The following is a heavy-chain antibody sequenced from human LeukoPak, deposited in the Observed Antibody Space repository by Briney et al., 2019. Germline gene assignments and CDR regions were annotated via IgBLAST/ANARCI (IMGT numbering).Heavy chain of an antibody. CDR1: GGSISGYF. CDR2: IYYSGST. J-gene: IGHJ6*03. D-gene: IGHD3-22*01. CDR3: ARVAIPYDISPYYDGYMDV. Sequence: SETLSLTCAVSGGSISGYFWSWIRQSPDRGLEWGGYIYYSGSTNYNPSLQSRVTISVDSSKNQFSLKITSVTAADTAVYYCARVAIPYDISPYYDGYMDVWGKGTTVTVSS. V-gene: IGHV4-59*01.